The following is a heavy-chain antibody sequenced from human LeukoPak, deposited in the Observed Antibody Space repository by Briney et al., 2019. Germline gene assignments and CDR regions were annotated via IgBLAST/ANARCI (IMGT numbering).Heavy chain of an antibody. D-gene: IGHD3-10*01. CDR1: GFTFSSYA. J-gene: IGHJ4*02. CDR2: ISSNGGST. Sequence: GGSLRLSCAASGFTFSSYAMHWVRQAPGKGLEYVSAISSNGGSTYYANSVKGRFTISRDISKSTLYLQMGSLRAEDMAVYYCARAHDLYGSGSYYISPSDYWGQGTLVTVSS. V-gene: IGHV3-64*01. CDR3: ARAHDLYGSGSYYISPSDY.